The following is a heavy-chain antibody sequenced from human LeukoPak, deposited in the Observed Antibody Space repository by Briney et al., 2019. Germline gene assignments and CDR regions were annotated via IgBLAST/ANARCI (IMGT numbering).Heavy chain of an antibody. CDR3: ARATPGSYDFWSGYRDYYYYYYMDV. J-gene: IGHJ6*03. D-gene: IGHD3-3*01. CDR1: GGSISSYY. V-gene: IGHV4-59*01. CDR2: IYYSGST. Sequence: SETLSLTCTVSGGSISSYYWSWIRQPPGKGLEWIGYIYYSGSTNYNPSLKSRVTISVDTSKNQFSLKLSSVTAADTAVYYCARATPGSYDFWSGYRDYYYYYYMDVWGKGTTVTVSS.